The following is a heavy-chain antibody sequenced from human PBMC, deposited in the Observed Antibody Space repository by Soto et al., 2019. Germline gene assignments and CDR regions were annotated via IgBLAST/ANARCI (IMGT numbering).Heavy chain of an antibody. Sequence: GSLRLSCAASGFTFSSYGMTGVRQAPGKGLEWVSFSSATGAGTYYADSVKGRFTISRDNSKNTLYLQMTSLRADDTAVYYCAKDRRAGGNYGFYSDFWGQGALVTVSS. CDR1: GFTFSSYG. J-gene: IGHJ4*02. D-gene: IGHD1-7*01. CDR2: SSATGAGT. V-gene: IGHV3-23*01. CDR3: AKDRRAGGNYGFYSDF.